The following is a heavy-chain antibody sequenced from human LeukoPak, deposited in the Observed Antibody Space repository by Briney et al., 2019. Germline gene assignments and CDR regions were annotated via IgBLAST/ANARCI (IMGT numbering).Heavy chain of an antibody. D-gene: IGHD3-3*01. J-gene: IGHJ3*02. Sequence: GGSLRLSCEASGFTFSSYSMNWVRQAPGKGLEWVSFISGRSTTIYYADSVKGRFTISRDNARNSLSLQMNSLRTEDTAVYYCARTINFDCWSGYYDAFDIWGQGTMVTVSS. V-gene: IGHV3-48*01. CDR2: ISGRSTTI. CDR3: ARTINFDCWSGYYDAFDI. CDR1: GFTFSSYS.